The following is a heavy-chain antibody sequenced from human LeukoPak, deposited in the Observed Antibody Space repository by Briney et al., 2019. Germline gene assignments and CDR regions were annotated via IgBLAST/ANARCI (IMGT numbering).Heavy chain of an antibody. D-gene: IGHD3-22*01. CDR2: IDYSGST. CDR1: GGSITSDY. J-gene: IGHJ4*02. Sequence: SETLSLTCTVSGGSITSDYWSWIRQPPGKGLEWIGYIDYSGSTNYNPSLKSRVTISRDTSKKQFSLRLNSVTAADTAVYYCARVTAYYDSSGYYLYGFSLVDYWGQGTLVTVSS. CDR3: ARVTAYYDSSGYYLYGFSLVDY. V-gene: IGHV4-59*13.